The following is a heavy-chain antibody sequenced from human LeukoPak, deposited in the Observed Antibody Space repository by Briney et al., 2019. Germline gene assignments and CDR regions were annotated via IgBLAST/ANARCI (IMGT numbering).Heavy chain of an antibody. J-gene: IGHJ4*02. V-gene: IGHV3-48*03. CDR3: PSDWGLSSGWQYYFDY. Sequence: GGSLRLSCAASGFTFSSYEMNWVRQAPGKGLEWVSYISSSGSTIYYADSVKGRFTISGDNAKNSLYLQMNSLRAEDTAVYYCPSDWGLSSGWQYYFDYWGQGTLVTVSS. CDR2: ISSSGSTI. CDR1: GFTFSSYE. D-gene: IGHD6-19*01.